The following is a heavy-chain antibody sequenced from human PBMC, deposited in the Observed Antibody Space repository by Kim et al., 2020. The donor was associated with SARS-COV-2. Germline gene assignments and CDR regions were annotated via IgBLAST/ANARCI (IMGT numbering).Heavy chain of an antibody. CDR1: GFTFSSYS. CDR3: ARLRVGWGIVDY. Sequence: GGSLRLSCAASGFTFSSYSMNWVRQAPGKGLEWVSSISSSSSYIYYADSVKGRFTISRDNAKNSLYLQMNSLRAEDTAVYYCARLRVGWGIVDYWGQGTLVTVSS. CDR2: ISSSSSYI. V-gene: IGHV3-21*01. D-gene: IGHD3-16*01. J-gene: IGHJ4*02.